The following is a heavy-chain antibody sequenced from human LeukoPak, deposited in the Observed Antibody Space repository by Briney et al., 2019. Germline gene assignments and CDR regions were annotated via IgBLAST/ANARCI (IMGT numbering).Heavy chain of an antibody. CDR3: AKGRASYYGSSVYRYFDL. Sequence: GGSLRLSCEASGFTFSSNVMSWVRQAPGKGLEWVSAISGSGGTTNYADSVKGRFTISRDNSKNTVYLQMNSLRTEDTAVYYCAKGRASYYGSSVYRYFDLWGRGTLVTVSS. J-gene: IGHJ2*01. V-gene: IGHV3-23*01. CDR2: ISGSGGTT. CDR1: GFTFSSNV. D-gene: IGHD3-22*01.